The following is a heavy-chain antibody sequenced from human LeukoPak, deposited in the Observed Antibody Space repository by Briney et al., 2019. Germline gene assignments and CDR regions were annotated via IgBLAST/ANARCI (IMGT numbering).Heavy chain of an antibody. V-gene: IGHV3-48*01. CDR3: ARESITGDRDFDY. D-gene: IGHD7-27*01. CDR2: ISSGSRTI. J-gene: IGHJ4*02. Sequence: GGSLRLSCAASGFSFSGYSMNWVRQAPGRGLEWISYISSGSRTIFYADSVKGRFTISRDNAKNSLYLLMNSLRADDTAVYYCARESITGDRDFDYCGQGTLITVSS. CDR1: GFSFSGYS.